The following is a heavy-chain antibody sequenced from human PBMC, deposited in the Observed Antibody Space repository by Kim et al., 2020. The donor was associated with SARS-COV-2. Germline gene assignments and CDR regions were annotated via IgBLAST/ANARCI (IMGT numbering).Heavy chain of an antibody. CDR2: INHSGST. CDR3: ARGLFTMVRGVIRGRRFDP. V-gene: IGHV4-34*01. CDR1: GGSFSGYY. Sequence: SETLSLTCAVYGGSFSGYYWSWIRQPPGKGLEWIGEINHSGSTNYNPSLKSRVTISVDTSKNQFSLKLSSVTAADTAVYYCARGLFTMVRGVIRGRRFDPWGQGTLVTVSS. J-gene: IGHJ5*02. D-gene: IGHD3-10*01.